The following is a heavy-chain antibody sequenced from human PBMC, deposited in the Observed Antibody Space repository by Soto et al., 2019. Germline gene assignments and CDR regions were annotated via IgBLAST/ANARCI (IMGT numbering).Heavy chain of an antibody. D-gene: IGHD6-6*01. V-gene: IGHV3-74*01. Sequence: GGSLRLSCAASGFTSSSYWMHWVRQAPGKGLVWVSRINSDGSSTSYADSVKGRFTISRDNAKNTLYLQMNSLRAEDTAVYYCARVVAARRGYFDYWGQGTLVTVSS. J-gene: IGHJ4*02. CDR1: GFTSSSYW. CDR2: INSDGSST. CDR3: ARVVAARRGYFDY.